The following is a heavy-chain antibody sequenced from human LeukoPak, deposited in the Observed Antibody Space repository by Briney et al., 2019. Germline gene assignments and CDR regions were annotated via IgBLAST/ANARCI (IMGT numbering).Heavy chain of an antibody. J-gene: IGHJ4*02. V-gene: IGHV3-23*01. CDR3: AKEGEDIVVVVAAYYFDY. CDR1: GFTFSSYA. D-gene: IGHD2-15*01. Sequence: GGCLRLSCAASGFTFSSYAMSWGRQAPGKGLEWVSATSGSGGSTYYADSVKGRFTVSRDNSKNTLYLQMNSLRAEETAVYYCAKEGEDIVVVVAAYYFDYWGQGTLVTVSS. CDR2: TSGSGGST.